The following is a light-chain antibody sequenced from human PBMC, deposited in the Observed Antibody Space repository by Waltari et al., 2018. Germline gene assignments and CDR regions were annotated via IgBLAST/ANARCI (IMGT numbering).Light chain of an antibody. CDR3: SSYTSSATYL. Sequence: QSALTQPASVSGSPGQSIPISCTGTSSAVGAYTYVFWYQQHPGKAPKLMIYDVSERPSGVSNRFSGSKSGNTASLTISGLQAEDEADYYCSSYTSSATYLFGTETKVTVL. CDR2: DVS. CDR1: SSAVGAYTY. J-gene: IGLJ1*01. V-gene: IGLV2-14*01.